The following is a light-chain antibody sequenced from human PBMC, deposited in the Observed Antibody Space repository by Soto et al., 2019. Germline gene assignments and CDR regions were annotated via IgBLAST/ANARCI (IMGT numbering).Light chain of an antibody. V-gene: IGLV2-14*01. J-gene: IGLJ2*01. Sequence: QSALTQPASVSGSPGQSISISCTGTSSDVGGYNYVSWYQQHPGKAPKLMIYDVSNRPSGVSNRFSGSKSGNTASLTISGLLAADEDDYYYSSSTSSSTYVVFGGGTKLTVL. CDR2: DVS. CDR3: SSSTSSSTYVV. CDR1: SSDVGGYNY.